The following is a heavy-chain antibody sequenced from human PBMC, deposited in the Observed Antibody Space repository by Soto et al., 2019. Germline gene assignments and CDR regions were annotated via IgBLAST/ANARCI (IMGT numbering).Heavy chain of an antibody. D-gene: IGHD6-6*01. Sequence: GGSLRLSCAASGFTFSNAWMNWVRQAPGKGLEWVGRIKSKTDGGTTDYAAPVKGRFTISRDDSKNTLYLQMNSLKTEDTAVYYCTTQSSSIAAQIYYYGMDVWGQGTTVTVSS. CDR2: IKSKTDGGTT. V-gene: IGHV3-15*07. CDR1: GFTFSNAW. CDR3: TTQSSSIAAQIYYYGMDV. J-gene: IGHJ6*02.